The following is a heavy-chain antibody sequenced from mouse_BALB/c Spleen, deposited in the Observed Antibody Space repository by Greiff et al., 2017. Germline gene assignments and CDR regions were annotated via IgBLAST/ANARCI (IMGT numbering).Heavy chain of an antibody. CDR1: GFAFSSYD. CDR2: ISSGGGST. Sequence: EVMLVESGGGLVKPGGSLKLSCAASGFAFSSYDMSSVRQTPEKRLEWVAYISSGGGSTYYPDTVKGRFTISRDNAKNTLYLQMSSLKSEDTAMYYCASLYRYYAMDYWGQGTSVTVSS. V-gene: IGHV5-12-1*01. J-gene: IGHJ4*01. CDR3: ASLYRYYAMDY. D-gene: IGHD2-14*01.